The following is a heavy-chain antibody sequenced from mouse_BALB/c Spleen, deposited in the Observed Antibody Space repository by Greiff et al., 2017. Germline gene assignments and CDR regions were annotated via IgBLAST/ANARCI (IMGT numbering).Heavy chain of an antibody. D-gene: IGHD1-1*01. CDR2: ISYDGSN. CDR1: GYSITSGYY. J-gene: IGHJ2*01. V-gene: IGHV3-6*02. Sequence: EVQLQQSGPGLVKPSQSLSLTCSVTGYSITSGYYWNWIRQFPGNKLEWMGYISYDGSNNYNPSLKNRISITRDTSKNQFFLKLNSVTTEDTATYYCARGYGSPYCFDYWGQGTTLTVSS. CDR3: ARGYGSPYCFDY.